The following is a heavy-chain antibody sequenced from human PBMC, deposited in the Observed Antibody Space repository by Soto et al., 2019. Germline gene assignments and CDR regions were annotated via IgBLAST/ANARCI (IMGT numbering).Heavy chain of an antibody. Sequence: AASVKVSCKASGYTFTGYYMHWVRQAPGQGLEWMGWINPNSGGTNYAQKFQGWVTMTRDTSISTAYMELSRLRSDDTAVYYCARAPRDYDSSGYPRALDYWGQGTLVTVSS. CDR1: GYTFTGYY. D-gene: IGHD3-22*01. V-gene: IGHV1-2*04. CDR2: INPNSGGT. CDR3: ARAPRDYDSSGYPRALDY. J-gene: IGHJ4*02.